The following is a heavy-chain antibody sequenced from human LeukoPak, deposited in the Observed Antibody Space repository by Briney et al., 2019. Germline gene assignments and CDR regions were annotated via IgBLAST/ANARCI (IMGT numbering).Heavy chain of an antibody. V-gene: IGHV4-39*07. CDR1: GGSISSSSYY. J-gene: IGHJ4*02. CDR3: AGNYYDSSGYYPFDY. Sequence: SETLSLTCTVSGGSISSSSYYWGWLRQPPGKGLEWIGSIYYSGSTYYNPSLKSRVTISVDTSKNQLSLKLSSVAAADTAVYYCAGNYYDSSGYYPFDYWGQGTLVTVSS. CDR2: IYYSGST. D-gene: IGHD3-22*01.